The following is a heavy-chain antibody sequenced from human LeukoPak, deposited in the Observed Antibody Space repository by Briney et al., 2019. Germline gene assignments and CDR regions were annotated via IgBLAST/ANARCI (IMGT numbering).Heavy chain of an antibody. V-gene: IGHV3-21*01. D-gene: IGHD3-10*01. CDR3: ARGMYYYGSGSSFDN. J-gene: IGHJ4*02. Sequence: PGGSLRLSCAASGFTFSSYNMNWVRRAPGKGLEWVSSISSSSSYIYYADSVKGRFTISGDNAKNSLYLQMNSLRAEDTAVYYCARGMYYYGSGSSFDNWGQGTLVTVSS. CDR2: ISSSSSYI. CDR1: GFTFSSYN.